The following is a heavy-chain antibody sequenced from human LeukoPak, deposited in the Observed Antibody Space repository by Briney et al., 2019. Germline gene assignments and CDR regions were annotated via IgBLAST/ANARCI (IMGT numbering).Heavy chain of an antibody. CDR1: GFTFSSYG. V-gene: IGHV3-30*18. CDR2: ISYDGSNK. D-gene: IGHD3-3*01. CDR3: AKSAPEYYDFWSGADY. J-gene: IGHJ4*02. Sequence: GRSLRLSCAASGFTFSSYGMHSVRQAPGKGLEWVAVISYDGSNKYYADSVKGRFPISRDNSKNTLYLQMNSLRAEDTAVYYCAKSAPEYYDFWSGADYWGQGTLVTVSS.